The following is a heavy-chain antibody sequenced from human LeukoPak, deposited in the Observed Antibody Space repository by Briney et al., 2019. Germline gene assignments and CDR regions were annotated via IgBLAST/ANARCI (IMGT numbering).Heavy chain of an antibody. CDR2: IYISGST. CDR3: ARDRSSGYYDY. V-gene: IGHV4-4*07. Sequence: SETLSLTCTVSGGSISSYYWSWIRQPAGRGLEWIGRIYISGSTNYNPSLKSRVTMSVDTSKNQFSLKLTSVTAADSGIYYCARDRSSGYYDYWGQGILVTVST. D-gene: IGHD3-22*01. CDR1: GGSISSYY. J-gene: IGHJ4*02.